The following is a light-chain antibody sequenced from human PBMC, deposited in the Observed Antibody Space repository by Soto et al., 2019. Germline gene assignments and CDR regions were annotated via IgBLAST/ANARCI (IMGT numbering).Light chain of an antibody. Sequence: EIVLTQSPATLSLSPGERATLSCRASQSVSSYLAWYQQKPGQAPRLLIYDASNMATGIPARFSGSGSGTDFTLTISSLEPEDFAVYYCQQRSHWITFGQGTRLEIK. CDR2: DAS. CDR3: QQRSHWIT. V-gene: IGKV3-11*01. CDR1: QSVSSY. J-gene: IGKJ5*01.